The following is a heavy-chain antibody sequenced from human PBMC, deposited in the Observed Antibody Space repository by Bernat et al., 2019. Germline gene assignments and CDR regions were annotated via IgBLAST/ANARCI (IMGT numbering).Heavy chain of an antibody. CDR2: IYYSGST. V-gene: IGHV4-59*01. CDR1: GGSISSYY. D-gene: IGHD3-10*01. Sequence: QVQLQESGPGLVKPSETLSLTCTVSGGSISSYYWIWIRQPPGKGLEWIGYIYYSGSTNYNPSLKSRVTISVDTSKNQFSLKLSSVTAADTAVYYCARSYGSGTSVGAFDIWGQGTMVTVSS. J-gene: IGHJ3*02. CDR3: ARSYGSGTSVGAFDI.